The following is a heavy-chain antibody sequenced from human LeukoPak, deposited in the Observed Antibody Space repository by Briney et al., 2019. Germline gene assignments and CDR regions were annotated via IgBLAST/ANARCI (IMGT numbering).Heavy chain of an antibody. D-gene: IGHD2-15*01. CDR3: AKDFCNGSSCYIFDY. Sequence: GGSLRLSCAASGFTFSSYGMNWVRQAPGRGLGWVAFIQYDGTNKFYVDSVKGRFTISRDNSKSTLHLQMNSLRAEDTAVYYCAKDFCNGSSCYIFDYWGQGTLVTVSS. J-gene: IGHJ4*02. CDR1: GFTFSSYG. V-gene: IGHV3-30*02. CDR2: IQYDGTNK.